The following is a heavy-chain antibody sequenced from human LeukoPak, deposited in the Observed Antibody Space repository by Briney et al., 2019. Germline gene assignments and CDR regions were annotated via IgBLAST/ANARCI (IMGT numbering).Heavy chain of an antibody. CDR2: IYYSGST. CDR3: ASSNYYGSGSYYLAFDY. J-gene: IGHJ4*02. CDR1: GGSISSGGYY. Sequence: PSETLSLTCTVSGGSISSGGYYWSWIRQHPGKGLEWIGYIYYSGSTYFNPSLKSRVTISVDTSKNQFSLKLSSVTAADTAVYYCASSNYYGSGSYYLAFDYWGQGTLVTVSS. D-gene: IGHD3-10*01. V-gene: IGHV4-31*03.